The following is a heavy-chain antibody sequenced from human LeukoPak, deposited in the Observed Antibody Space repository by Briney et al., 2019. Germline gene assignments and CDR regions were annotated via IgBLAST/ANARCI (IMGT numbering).Heavy chain of an antibody. V-gene: IGHV3-30*04. J-gene: IGHJ5*02. CDR1: GISFSRYA. CDR3: VRDGYCGSATCSGWFDP. D-gene: IGHD2-2*03. CDR2: ISYDGSNA. Sequence: GGSLRLSCAASGISFSRYAMHWVRQAPGKGLEWVAVISYDGSNAYHADSVEGRFTISRDNSKNTLYIQMNSLRPEDTAVYYCVRDGYCGSATCSGWFDPWGQGTLVTVSS.